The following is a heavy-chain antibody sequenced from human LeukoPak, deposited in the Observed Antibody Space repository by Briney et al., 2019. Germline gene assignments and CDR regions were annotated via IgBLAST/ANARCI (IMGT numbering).Heavy chain of an antibody. CDR2: IIPIFDTA. Sequence: ASVKVSCKPSGGTFSSHAIGWVRQAPGQGLEWLGGIIPIFDTANYAQKFQARVTITADKSTSTAYMELTRLTYEDTAVYYCARDNSGWYEAARTRYYYHYMDVWGKGTTVTVSS. CDR1: GGTFSSHA. J-gene: IGHJ6*03. CDR3: ARDNSGWYEAARTRYYYHYMDV. V-gene: IGHV1-69*06. D-gene: IGHD6-19*01.